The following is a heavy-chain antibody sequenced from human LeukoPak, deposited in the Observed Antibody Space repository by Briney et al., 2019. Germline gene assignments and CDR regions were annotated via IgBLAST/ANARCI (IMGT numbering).Heavy chain of an antibody. CDR3: VRDPDALDY. Sequence: PGGSLRLSCAASGFTFSRYSMNWVRQAPGKGLEWVSYISGSGGTTYYADSVKGRFTISRDNAKNSLYLQLNSLRDEDTAVYYCVRDPDALDYWGQGTLVTVSS. J-gene: IGHJ4*02. V-gene: IGHV3-48*02. CDR1: GFTFSRYS. CDR2: ISGSGGTT.